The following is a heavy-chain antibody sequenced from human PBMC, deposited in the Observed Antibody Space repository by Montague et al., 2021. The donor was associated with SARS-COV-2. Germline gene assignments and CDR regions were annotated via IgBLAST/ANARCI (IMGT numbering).Heavy chain of an antibody. D-gene: IGHD3-22*01. CDR1: GGSISSYY. V-gene: IGHV4-59*01. J-gene: IGHJ6*02. CDR2: IYYSGST. Sequence: SETLSLTCTVSGGSISSYYWSWIRQPPGKGLEWIGYIYYSGSTNYNPSLKSRVTISVDTSKNQFSLKLSSVTAADTAVYYCARVRTYYYDSSGYYYGIYYVYGMGVWGQGTTVTVSS. CDR3: ARVRTYYYDSSGYYYGIYYVYGMGV.